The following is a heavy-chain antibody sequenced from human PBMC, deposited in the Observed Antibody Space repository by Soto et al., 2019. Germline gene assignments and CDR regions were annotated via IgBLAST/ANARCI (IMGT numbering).Heavy chain of an antibody. CDR2: IYHSGST. Sequence: QVQLQESGPGLVKPSGTLSLTCAVSGGSISSSNWWSWVRQPPWKGLEWIGEIYHSGSTSYNPSLTSRVTISVDKSKNQCSLKLSSVTAADTAVYYCARVVYYYDSSGYYHYYYYGMDVWGQGTTVTVSS. D-gene: IGHD3-22*01. V-gene: IGHV4-4*02. CDR3: ARVVYYYDSSGYYHYYYYGMDV. J-gene: IGHJ6*02. CDR1: GGSISSSNW.